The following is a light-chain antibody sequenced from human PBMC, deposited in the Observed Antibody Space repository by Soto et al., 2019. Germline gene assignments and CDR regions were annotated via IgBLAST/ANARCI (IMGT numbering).Light chain of an antibody. V-gene: IGKV1-5*03. CDR1: QSISSW. Sequence: DIQMTPSTSTLYPSVGDRVTITCRASQSISSWLAWYQQKPGTAPKLLIYKAPSLQSGVPSRFSGSGSGTEFTLTISSLQPEDLETYYCQQYSSYPYSYGQGTKLEIK. CDR3: QQYSSYPYS. CDR2: KAP. J-gene: IGKJ2*03.